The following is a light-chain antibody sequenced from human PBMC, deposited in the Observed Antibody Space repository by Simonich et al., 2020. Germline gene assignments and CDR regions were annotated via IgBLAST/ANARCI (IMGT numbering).Light chain of an antibody. CDR3: QQYGSSPPNT. Sequence: IVLTQSPGTLSLSPGERATLSCRASQSVSSSYLAGYQQKPGQAPRLLIYGASSRATGIPDRFSGSGSGTDFTLTISRLEPEDFAVYYCQQYGSSPPNTFGQGTKLEIK. CDR2: GAS. V-gene: IGKV3-20*01. CDR1: QSVSSSY. J-gene: IGKJ2*01.